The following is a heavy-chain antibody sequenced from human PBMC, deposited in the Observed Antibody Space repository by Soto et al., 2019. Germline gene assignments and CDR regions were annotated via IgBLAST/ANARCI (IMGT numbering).Heavy chain of an antibody. V-gene: IGHV4-34*01. Sequence: SETLSLTCAVYGGSFSGYYWSWIRQPPGKGLEWIGEINHSGRTNYNPSLKSRVTIPVDTSKNQFSLKLSSVTAADTAVYYCARVGITIFGVVIERGWFDPWGQGTLVTVS. CDR3: ARVGITIFGVVIERGWFDP. D-gene: IGHD3-3*01. CDR2: INHSGRT. J-gene: IGHJ5*02. CDR1: GGSFSGYY.